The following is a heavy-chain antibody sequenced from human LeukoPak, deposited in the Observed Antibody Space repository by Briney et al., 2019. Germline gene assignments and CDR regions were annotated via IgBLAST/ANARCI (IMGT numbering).Heavy chain of an antibody. CDR3: ARNNYYDSSGYPYYFDY. Sequence: SETLSLTCAVSGGSISSNTYYWGWIRQPPGKGLEWIGSIYYSGSTYYNPSLKSRVTISVDTSKNQFSLKLSSVTAADTAVYYCARNNYYDSSGYPYYFDYWGQGTLVTVSS. CDR2: IYYSGST. D-gene: IGHD3-22*01. J-gene: IGHJ4*02. V-gene: IGHV4-39*01. CDR1: GGSISSNTYY.